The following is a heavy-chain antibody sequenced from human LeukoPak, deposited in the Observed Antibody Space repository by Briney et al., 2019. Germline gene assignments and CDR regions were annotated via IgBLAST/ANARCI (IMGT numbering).Heavy chain of an antibody. CDR1: GGSLSSYY. CDR2: ICTSGST. CDR3: ARHWVSRDFWSGYDNWFDP. Sequence: SETPSLTCTVSGGSLSSYYWSWIRQPPGKGLEWIGYICTSGSTNYNPSLKSRVTISVDTSKNQFSLKLSSVTAADTAVYYCARHWVSRDFWSGYDNWFDPWGQGTLVTVSS. D-gene: IGHD3-3*01. V-gene: IGHV4-4*09. J-gene: IGHJ5*02.